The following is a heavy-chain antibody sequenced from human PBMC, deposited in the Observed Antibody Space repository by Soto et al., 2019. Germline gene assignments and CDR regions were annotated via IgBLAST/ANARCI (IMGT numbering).Heavy chain of an antibody. D-gene: IGHD6-13*01. V-gene: IGHV1-69*01. Sequence: QVRLVQSGAEVKKPGSSVKVSCKASGGTFSNYAITWLRLAPGQGLEWLGGIIPVFGTVNDAQKFQGRVTITADESTSTAYMELNRLRSEDTAVYYCARDNPYTNSCGNWFDPWGQGTLVIVS. CDR1: GGTFSNYA. CDR2: IIPVFGTV. J-gene: IGHJ5*02. CDR3: ARDNPYTNSCGNWFDP.